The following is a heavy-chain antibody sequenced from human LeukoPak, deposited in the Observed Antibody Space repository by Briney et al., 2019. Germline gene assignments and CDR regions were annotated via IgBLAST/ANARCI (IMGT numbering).Heavy chain of an antibody. J-gene: IGHJ4*02. CDR2: ISPGGDIP. V-gene: IGHV3-23*01. CDR3: AQDRASIQFYF. CDR1: GFTFSSYS. Sequence: GGSLRLSCAASGFTFSSYSMNWVRQAPGKGLEWVSGISPGGDIPYYADSVKGRFTISRDNSKNTMYLQMNSLRAEDTALYYCAQDRASIQFYFWAQGTLVTVSS. D-gene: IGHD5-24*01.